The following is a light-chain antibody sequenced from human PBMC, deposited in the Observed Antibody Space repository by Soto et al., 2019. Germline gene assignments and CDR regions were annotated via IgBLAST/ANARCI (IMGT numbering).Light chain of an antibody. CDR3: QHRTNWPRT. CDR2: DAS. J-gene: IGKJ2*01. Sequence: EIVLTQSPATLSLSPGERANLTCRASQSVGTFLGWYQQKPGQAPRLIIYDASNRATGVPARFSGTGSGTDFALTISSVEPEDFAVYYCQHRTNWPRTFGQGTNLDIK. V-gene: IGKV3-11*01. CDR1: QSVGTF.